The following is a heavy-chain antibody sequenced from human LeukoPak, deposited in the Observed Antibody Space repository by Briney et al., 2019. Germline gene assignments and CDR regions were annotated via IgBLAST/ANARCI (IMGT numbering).Heavy chain of an antibody. CDR3: ARESITGHRDFDY. D-gene: IGHD1-20*01. J-gene: IGHJ4*02. CDR1: GFAFGSYI. V-gene: IGHV3-48*01. Sequence: GGSLRLSCAASGFAFGSYIMNWVRQAPGKGLEWVSYISSGSRTIYSADSVKGRFTISRDNAKNSLYMQMNSLGVEDTAVYYCARESITGHRDFDYWGEGTLVTVSS. CDR2: ISSGSRTI.